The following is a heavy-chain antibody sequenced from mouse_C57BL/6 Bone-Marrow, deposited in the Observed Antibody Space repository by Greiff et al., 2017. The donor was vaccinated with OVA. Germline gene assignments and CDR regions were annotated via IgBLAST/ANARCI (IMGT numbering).Heavy chain of an antibody. V-gene: IGHV1-63*01. CDR1: GYTFTNYW. Sequence: VKLMESGAELVRPGTSVKMSCKASGYTFTNYWIGWAKQRPGHGLEWIGDIYPGGGYTNYNEKFKGKATLTADKSSSTAYMQFSSLTSEDSAIYYCARAYYSNYSYFDYWGQGTTLTVSS. D-gene: IGHD2-5*01. J-gene: IGHJ2*01. CDR3: ARAYYSNYSYFDY. CDR2: IYPGGGYT.